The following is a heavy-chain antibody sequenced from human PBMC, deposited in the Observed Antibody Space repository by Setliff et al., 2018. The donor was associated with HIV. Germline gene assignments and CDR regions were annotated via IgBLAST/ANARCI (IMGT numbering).Heavy chain of an antibody. V-gene: IGHV1-58*01. Sequence: SVKVSCKASRFTFTSAAVQWVRQARGQRPEWIGWIVVGSGNTKYAQRFQERVTITRDMSTRTAYMELSSLRSEDTAVYYCAVDLGDYYYGTTDYYYGGGLGYWGQGTLVTVSS. D-gene: IGHD3-22*01. J-gene: IGHJ4*02. CDR1: RFTFTSAA. CDR2: IVVGSGNT. CDR3: AVDLGDYYYGTTDYYYGGGLGY.